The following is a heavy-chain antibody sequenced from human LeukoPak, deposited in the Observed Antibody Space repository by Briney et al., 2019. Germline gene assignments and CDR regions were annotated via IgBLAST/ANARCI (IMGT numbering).Heavy chain of an antibody. V-gene: IGHV3-30-3*01. CDR1: GFTFTDYA. CDR3: ARPRKQQQLVGYFDY. J-gene: IGHJ4*02. Sequence: PGGSLRLSCAASGFTFTDYAVHWVRQAPGKGLEWVAVISYDGSNKYYADSVKGRFTISRDNSKNTLYLQMNSLRAEDTAVYYCARPRKQQQLVGYFDYWGQGTLVTVSS. D-gene: IGHD6-13*01. CDR2: ISYDGSNK.